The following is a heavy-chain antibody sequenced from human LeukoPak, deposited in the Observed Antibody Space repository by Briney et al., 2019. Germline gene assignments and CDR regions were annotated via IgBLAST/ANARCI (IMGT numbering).Heavy chain of an antibody. V-gene: IGHV4-34*01. D-gene: IGHD4-11*01. Sequence: SETLSLTCAVYGGSFSGYYWSWIRQPPGKGLEWIGEINHSGSTNYNPSLKSRVTISVDTSKNQFSLKLSSVTAAGTAVYYCARSPYSNYDRFDYWGQGTLVTVSS. J-gene: IGHJ4*02. CDR3: ARSPYSNYDRFDY. CDR2: INHSGST. CDR1: GGSFSGYY.